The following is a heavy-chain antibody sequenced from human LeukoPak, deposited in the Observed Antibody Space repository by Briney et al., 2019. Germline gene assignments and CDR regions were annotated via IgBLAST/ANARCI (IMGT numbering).Heavy chain of an antibody. V-gene: IGHV6-1*01. J-gene: IGHJ4*02. CDR1: GDSVSSNSAA. CDR3: ARDGREAIAAAGTLFDY. CDR2: TYYRSKWYN. Sequence: SQTLSLTCAISGDSVSSNSAAWNWIRQSPSRGLEWLGRTYYRSKWYNDYAVSVKSRITINPDTSKNQFSLQLNSVTPEDTAVYYCARDGREAIAAAGTLFDYWGQGTLVTVSS. D-gene: IGHD6-13*01.